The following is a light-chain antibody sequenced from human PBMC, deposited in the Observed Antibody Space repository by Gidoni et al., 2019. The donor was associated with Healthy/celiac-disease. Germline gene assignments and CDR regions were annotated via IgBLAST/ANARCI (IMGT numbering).Light chain of an antibody. CDR1: QDLSNY. V-gene: IGKV1-33*01. Sequence: DIQMTQSPSALSASVGDRVPITCQASQDLSNYLNWYHQKPGKAPKLLIYDASNLETGVPSRFSGSGSGTDLTFTISSLQPEDIATYYCQQYDNLPLTFGGGTKVEIK. CDR3: QQYDNLPLT. J-gene: IGKJ4*01. CDR2: DAS.